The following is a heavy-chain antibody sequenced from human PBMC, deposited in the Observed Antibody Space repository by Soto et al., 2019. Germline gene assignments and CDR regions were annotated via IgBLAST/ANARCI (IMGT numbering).Heavy chain of an antibody. D-gene: IGHD2-15*01. J-gene: IGHJ6*02. Sequence: EVHLVESGGGLDKPGGSLRLSCAVSGFTFSSCTMNWVRQAPGKGLEWVSSISPSTSHIYYADSVKGRFTISRDNAKNSLLLQMNSLRAEDTAVYYCSGCSGGACHQNYGMDVWGQGTTVIVSS. CDR3: SGCSGGACHQNYGMDV. V-gene: IGHV3-21*01. CDR1: GFTFSSCT. CDR2: ISPSTSHI.